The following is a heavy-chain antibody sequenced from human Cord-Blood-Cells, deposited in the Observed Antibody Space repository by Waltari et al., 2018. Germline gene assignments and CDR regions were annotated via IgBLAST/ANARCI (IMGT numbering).Heavy chain of an antibody. J-gene: IGHJ3*02. D-gene: IGHD3-10*01. CDR1: GFTFSSYA. Sequence: QVQLVESGGGVVQPGRSLRLSCAASGFTFSSYAMHWVRQAQGKGLEWVAVISYDGSNKSYAESVKRRFTISKDNSKNTLYLQMNSLRSEDTAVYYCARDGPYYYGSGSYYDDAFDIWGQGTMVTVSS. V-gene: IGHV3-30*04. CDR3: ARDGPYYYGSGSYYDDAFDI. CDR2: ISYDGSNK.